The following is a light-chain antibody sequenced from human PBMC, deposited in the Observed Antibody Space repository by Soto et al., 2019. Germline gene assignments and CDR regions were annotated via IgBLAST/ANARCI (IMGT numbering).Light chain of an antibody. CDR1: QSLLHSNGYNY. Sequence: DIVMTQSPLSLPVTPGEPASISCRSSQSLLHSNGYNYLDWYLQKPGQSPQLLIYLGSNRASGVPYRLSGSGSGTDFTLKISRVEAEDVGVYYCMQALQTKYSFGQGTKLEIK. J-gene: IGKJ2*01. V-gene: IGKV2-28*01. CDR3: MQALQTKYS. CDR2: LGS.